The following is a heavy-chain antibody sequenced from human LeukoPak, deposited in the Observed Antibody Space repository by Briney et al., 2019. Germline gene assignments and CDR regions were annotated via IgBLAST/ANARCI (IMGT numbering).Heavy chain of an antibody. Sequence: PGGSLRLSCAASGFTVSSNYMSWVRQAPGKGLEWVSVIYSGGSTYYADSVKGRFTISRDNSKNTLYLQMDSLRAEDTAVYYCARDWGYCSSTKCHLFDYWGQGTLVTVSS. V-gene: IGHV3-53*01. CDR3: ARDWGYCSSTKCHLFDY. D-gene: IGHD2-2*01. CDR1: GFTVSSNY. J-gene: IGHJ4*02. CDR2: IYSGGST.